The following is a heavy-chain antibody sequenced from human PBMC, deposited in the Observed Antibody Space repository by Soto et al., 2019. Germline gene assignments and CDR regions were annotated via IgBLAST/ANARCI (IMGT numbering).Heavy chain of an antibody. CDR3: ARDPYDDFWSGYYTPYVDYYGMDV. CDR1: GYTFTSYA. Sequence: ASVKVSCKASGYTFTSYAMHWVRQAPGQRLEWMGWINAGNGNTKYSQKFQGRVTITRDTSASTAYMELSSLRSEDTAVYYCARDPYDDFWSGYYTPYVDYYGMDVWGQGTTVTVSS. CDR2: INAGNGNT. J-gene: IGHJ6*02. D-gene: IGHD3-3*01. V-gene: IGHV1-3*01.